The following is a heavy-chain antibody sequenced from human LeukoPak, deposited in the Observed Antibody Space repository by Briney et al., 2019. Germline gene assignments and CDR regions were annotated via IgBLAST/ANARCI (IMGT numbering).Heavy chain of an antibody. D-gene: IGHD4-17*01. CDR1: GSSIGSGYY. CDR2: RYHSGST. CDR3: ARAAVTTSSLDY. V-gene: IGHV4-38-2*02. Sequence: SETLSLTCTVSGSSIGSGYYWGWIRPPPGKGLEWIGSRYHSGSTYYNPSLKSRVTISLDTSKNQFSLKLRSVTAADTALYYCARAAVTTSSLDYWGLGTLVTVSS. J-gene: IGHJ4*02.